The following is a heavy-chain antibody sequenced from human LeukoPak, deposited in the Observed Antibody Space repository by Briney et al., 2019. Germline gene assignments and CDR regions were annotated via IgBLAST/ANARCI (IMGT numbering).Heavy chain of an antibody. D-gene: IGHD4-17*01. CDR3: ARAGMTTVSPWGFDP. CDR2: IYTSGST. J-gene: IGHJ5*02. Sequence: TSQTLSLTCTVSGGSISSGSYYWSWIRQPAGKGLEWIGRIYTSGSTNYNPSLKSRVTISVDTSKNQFSLKLSSVTAADTAVYYCARAGMTTVSPWGFDPWGQGTLVTVSS. V-gene: IGHV4-61*02. CDR1: GGSISSGSYY.